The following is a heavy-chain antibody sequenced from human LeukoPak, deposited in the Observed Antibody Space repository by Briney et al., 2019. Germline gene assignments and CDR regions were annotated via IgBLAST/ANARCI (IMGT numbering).Heavy chain of an antibody. CDR1: GYTFTGYY. J-gene: IGHJ4*02. CDR2: VNPNSGDR. CDR3: ARVYDIFGSGSHSDF. V-gene: IGHV1-2*02. Sequence: ASVKVSCKTSGYTFTGYYIHWVRQAPGQGLEWMGWVNPNSGDRNSAQKFQGRVTMTRDTSISTAYMELSRLRSDDTAVYYCARVYDIFGSGSHSDFWGQGTLVTVSS. D-gene: IGHD3-10*01.